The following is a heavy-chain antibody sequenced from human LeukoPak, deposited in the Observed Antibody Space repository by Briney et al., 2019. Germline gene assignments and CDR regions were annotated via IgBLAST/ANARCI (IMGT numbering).Heavy chain of an antibody. Sequence: GGSLRLSCAASGFTFSSYATSWVRQAPGKGLEWVSAISGSGGSTYYADSVKGRSTISRDNSKNTLYLQRNSLRAEDTAVYYCAKVPSSVSGYDSSGYYPYYYFDYWGQGTLVTVSS. CDR2: ISGSGGST. D-gene: IGHD3-22*01. J-gene: IGHJ4*02. CDR1: GFTFSSYA. V-gene: IGHV3-23*01. CDR3: AKVPSSVSGYDSSGYYPYYYFDY.